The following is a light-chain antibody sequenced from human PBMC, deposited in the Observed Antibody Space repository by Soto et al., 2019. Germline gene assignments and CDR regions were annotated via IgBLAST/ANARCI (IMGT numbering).Light chain of an antibody. Sequence: DIVMTQSPDSLAVSLGERATINCKSSQSVLYTSMNKNYLAWYQQKPGQPPKLLIYWASTRESGVPDRFSGSGSGTDFTLTISSLRAEDVAVYYCQQYYSTPFTFGPGTKVDI. CDR1: QSVLYTSMNKNY. V-gene: IGKV4-1*01. J-gene: IGKJ3*01. CDR3: QQYYSTPFT. CDR2: WAS.